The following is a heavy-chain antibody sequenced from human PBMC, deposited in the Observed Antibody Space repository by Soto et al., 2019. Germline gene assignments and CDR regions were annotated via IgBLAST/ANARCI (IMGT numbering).Heavy chain of an antibody. D-gene: IGHD2-15*01. CDR1: GFTFSTYG. J-gene: IGHJ4*02. CDR3: ARDGYCSGGSCYSVPVFDY. CDR2: ISYDGSNK. Sequence: PGGSLRLSCAASGFTFSTYGMHWVRQAPGKGLEWVAFISYDGSNKYYADSVKGRFTISRDNSKNTLYLQMNSLRAEDTAVYYCARDGYCSGGSCYSVPVFDYWGQGTLVTVSS. V-gene: IGHV3-30*03.